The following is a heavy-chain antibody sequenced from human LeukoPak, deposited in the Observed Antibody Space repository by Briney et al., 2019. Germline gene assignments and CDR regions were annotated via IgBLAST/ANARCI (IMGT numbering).Heavy chain of an antibody. V-gene: IGHV1-46*01. CDR2: INPSGGST. CDR1: GYTFTSYY. CDR3: ARDGGSYPLDC. J-gene: IGHJ4*02. D-gene: IGHD1-26*01. Sequence: ASVKVSRKASGYTFTSYYMHWVRQAPGQGLEWMGIINPSGGSTSYAQKFQGRVTMTRDMSTSTVYMELSSLRSEDTAVYYCARDGGSYPLDCWGQGTLVTVSS.